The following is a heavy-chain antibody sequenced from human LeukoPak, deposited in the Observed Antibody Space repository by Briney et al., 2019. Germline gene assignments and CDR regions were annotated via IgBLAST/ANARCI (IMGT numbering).Heavy chain of an antibody. Sequence: PGGSLRLSCAASGFIFSTYAMSWVRQAPGKGLEWVSSITGSGGVTYYADSVKGRFTISRDNSKNALYLQLNSLRAEDTALYYCAKDYGTNPLDYWGQGTLVTVSS. CDR2: ITGSGGVT. CDR1: GFIFSTYA. J-gene: IGHJ4*02. CDR3: AKDYGTNPLDY. D-gene: IGHD4/OR15-4a*01. V-gene: IGHV3-23*01.